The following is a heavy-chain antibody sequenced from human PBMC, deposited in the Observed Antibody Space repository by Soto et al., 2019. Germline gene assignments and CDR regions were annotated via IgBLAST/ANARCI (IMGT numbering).Heavy chain of an antibody. CDR3: ATGPTLLDY. V-gene: IGHV1-69*02. Sequence: VASVKVSCKASGYTFTGYYMHWVRQAPGQGLEWMGRIIPISGVANYAQKFQGRVTITADKSTSTAYMELSSLRSEDTAVYYCATGPTLLDYWGQGTLVTVSS. J-gene: IGHJ4*02. CDR2: IIPISGVA. CDR1: GYTFTGYY.